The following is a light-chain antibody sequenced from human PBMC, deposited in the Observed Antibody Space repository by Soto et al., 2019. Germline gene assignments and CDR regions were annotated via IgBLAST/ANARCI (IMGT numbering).Light chain of an antibody. CDR2: GNS. CDR3: NGWDNRLNAQV. J-gene: IGLJ3*02. Sequence: QSVLTQPPSVSGAPGQRVTISCTGSSSNIGAGYVVHWYQQLPGTAPKLLIYGNSNRTSGVPDQFSGSKSGTSAALAITGLQSEDEADYYCNGWDNRLNAQVFCGGTKLTVL. CDR1: SSNIGAGYV. V-gene: IGLV1-40*01.